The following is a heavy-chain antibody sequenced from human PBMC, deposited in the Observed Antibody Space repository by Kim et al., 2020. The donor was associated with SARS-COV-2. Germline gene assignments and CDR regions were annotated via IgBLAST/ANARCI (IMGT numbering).Heavy chain of an antibody. D-gene: IGHD3-9*01. CDR3: ARAYFDWLQGPMDV. J-gene: IGHJ6*02. CDR1: GFTVSSNY. Sequence: GGSLRLSCAASGFTVSSNYMSWVRQAPGKGLEWVSVIYSGGSTYYADSVKGRFTISRDNSKNTLYLQMNSLRAEDTAVYYCARAYFDWLQGPMDVWGQGTTVTVSS. CDR2: IYSGGST. V-gene: IGHV3-53*01.